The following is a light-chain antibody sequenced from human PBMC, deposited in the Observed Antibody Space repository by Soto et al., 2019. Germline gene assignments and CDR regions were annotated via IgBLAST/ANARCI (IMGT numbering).Light chain of an antibody. V-gene: IGKV3-20*01. Sequence: EIVLRQSPGTLSLSPGERATLSCRASQSVSRSLLAWYQQKPGQAPRLLIYGASTRATGIADRFSGSGSGTDFTLTISRLEPEDFAVYYCQQYGNPPPYSFGQGT. CDR1: QSVSRSL. CDR3: QQYGNPPPYS. CDR2: GAS. J-gene: IGKJ2*03.